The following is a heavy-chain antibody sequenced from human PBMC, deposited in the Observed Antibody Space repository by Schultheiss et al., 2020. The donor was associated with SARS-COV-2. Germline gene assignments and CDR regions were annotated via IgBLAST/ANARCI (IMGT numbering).Heavy chain of an antibody. J-gene: IGHJ4*02. CDR1: GFTFSNAW. V-gene: IGHV3-15*01. CDR2: IKSKTDGGTT. Sequence: GESLKISCAASGFTFSNAWMSWVRQAPGKGLEWVGRIKSKTDGGTTDYAAPVKGRFTISRDDSKNTLYLQMSSLKTEDTAVYYCTTGLLVRGVREAQIDYWGQGTLVTVSS. D-gene: IGHD3-10*01. CDR3: TTGLLVRGVREAQIDY.